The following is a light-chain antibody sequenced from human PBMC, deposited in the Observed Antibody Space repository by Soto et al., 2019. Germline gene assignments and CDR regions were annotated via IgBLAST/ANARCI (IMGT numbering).Light chain of an antibody. CDR2: VNNDGSH. Sequence: QTVVTQSPSASASLGGSVKLTCTLSSGHSRYAIAWHQQQPEKGPRYLMHVNNDGSHRKADGIPDRFSGSSSGAERYLTISTLQSEDEADYFCQTWGTGIQVFGGGTKLTVL. CDR3: QTWGTGIQV. V-gene: IGLV4-69*01. CDR1: SGHSRYA. J-gene: IGLJ2*01.